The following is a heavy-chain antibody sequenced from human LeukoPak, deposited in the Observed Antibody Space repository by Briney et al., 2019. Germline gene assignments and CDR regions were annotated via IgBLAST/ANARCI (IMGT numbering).Heavy chain of an antibody. CDR1: GGSISSGGYY. CDR2: ICYSGST. V-gene: IGHV4-31*03. D-gene: IGHD5-18*01. Sequence: KPSETLSLTCTVSGGSISSGGYYWSWIRQHPGKGLEWIGYICYSGSTYYNPSLKSRATISVDTSKNQFSLKLSSVTAADTAVYYCARDRIQLGGSIDYWGQGTLVTVSS. J-gene: IGHJ4*02. CDR3: ARDRIQLGGSIDY.